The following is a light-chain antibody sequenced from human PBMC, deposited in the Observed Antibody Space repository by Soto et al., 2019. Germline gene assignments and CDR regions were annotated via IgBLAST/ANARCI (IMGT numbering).Light chain of an antibody. CDR2: DVT. V-gene: IGLV2-14*03. Sequence: QSALTQPASVSGSPGQSITISCTGTSSDVGAYNYVSWYQQHPGKAPKLIIYDVTNRPSGVSDRFSASKSGNTASLAISGVQVEDEADYYCSSYTTSSTYVFGTGTKLTVL. CDR3: SSYTTSSTYV. J-gene: IGLJ1*01. CDR1: SSDVGAYNY.